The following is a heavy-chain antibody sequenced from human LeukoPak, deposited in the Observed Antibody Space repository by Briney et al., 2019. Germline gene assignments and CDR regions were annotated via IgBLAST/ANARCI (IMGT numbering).Heavy chain of an antibody. CDR3: ARGTGSGYDPIDY. CDR2: ISSSSSYI. J-gene: IGHJ4*02. Sequence: PGGSLRLSCAASGFTFSSYSMNWVRQAPGKGLEWASSISSSSSYIYYADSVKGRFTISRDNAKNSLYLQMNSLRAEDTAVYYCARGTGSGYDPIDYWGQGTLVTVSS. D-gene: IGHD5-12*01. CDR1: GFTFSSYS. V-gene: IGHV3-21*01.